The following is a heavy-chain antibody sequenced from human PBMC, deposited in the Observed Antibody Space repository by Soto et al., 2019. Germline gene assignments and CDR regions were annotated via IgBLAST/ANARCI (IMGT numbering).Heavy chain of an antibody. CDR3: AKVRYSSPMGYYYGMDV. Sequence: QVQLEQSGGEVKKPGSSVKVSCKASGVTCSKFIMTWVRQAPGLGLEWVGGIIPIFGTANYAQKFQGRVTITADESTSTSYLEVSNLRSEETAVYYCAKVRYSSPMGYYYGMDVWGQGTAVTVSS. J-gene: IGHJ6*02. D-gene: IGHD6-19*01. CDR2: IIPIFGTA. V-gene: IGHV1-69*01. CDR1: GVTCSKFI.